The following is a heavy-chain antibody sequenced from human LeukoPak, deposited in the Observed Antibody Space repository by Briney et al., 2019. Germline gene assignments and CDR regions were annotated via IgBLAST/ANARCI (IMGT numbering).Heavy chain of an antibody. CDR3: ARRITIFGVLQFDY. Sequence: PSETLSLTCTVSGGTISSSSYYWGWIRQPPGKGLEWIGSIYYSGSTYYNPSLKSRVIISVDTSKNQFSLKLSSVTAADTAVYYCARRITIFGVLQFDYWGQGTLVTVSS. V-gene: IGHV4-39*01. CDR2: IYYSGST. CDR1: GGTISSSSYY. D-gene: IGHD3-3*01. J-gene: IGHJ4*02.